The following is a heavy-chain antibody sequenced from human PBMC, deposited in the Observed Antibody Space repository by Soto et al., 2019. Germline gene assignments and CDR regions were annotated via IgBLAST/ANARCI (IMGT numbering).Heavy chain of an antibody. CDR2: ISDSGGST. V-gene: IGHV3-23*01. D-gene: IGHD6-19*01. J-gene: IGHJ4*02. CDR3: AIVHCGWYRGIVF. CDR1: GFTFSSYA. Sequence: EVQLLESGGGLVQPGGSLRLSCAASGFTFSSYAMSWVRQAPGEGLEWVSTISDSGGSTYYADSVKGRFTISRDNSKNTLFLQVSSLRAEDTAVYYCAIVHCGWYRGIVFWGQGTLVTVSS.